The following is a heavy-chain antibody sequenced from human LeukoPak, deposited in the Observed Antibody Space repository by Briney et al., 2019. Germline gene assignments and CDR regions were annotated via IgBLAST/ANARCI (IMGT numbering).Heavy chain of an antibody. CDR3: ARYSGTYRDY. CDR1: GFTFSRHN. Sequence: PGGSLRLSCAASGFTFSRHNMNWVRPAPGKGLEWVSSISSGSTSTFYADSVKGRFTISRDNAKNSLYLQMDSLRAEDTALYYCARYSGTYRDYWGQGTLVTVSS. CDR2: ISSGSTST. D-gene: IGHD1-26*01. J-gene: IGHJ4*02. V-gene: IGHV3-21*01.